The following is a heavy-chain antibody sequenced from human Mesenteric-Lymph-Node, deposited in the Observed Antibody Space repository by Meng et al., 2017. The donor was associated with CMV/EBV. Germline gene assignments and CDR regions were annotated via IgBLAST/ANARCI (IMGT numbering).Heavy chain of an antibody. Sequence: GESLKISCAASGITFSGYWMHWVRQAPGKGLVWVSRINTDGTSIVYADSVNGRFTISRDNAKNTLHLQMNNLRVEDTAVYYCAKPGAEFDHYFDYWGQGTLVTVSS. V-gene: IGHV3-74*01. D-gene: IGHD1-14*01. CDR1: GITFSGYW. CDR3: AKPGAEFDHYFDY. CDR2: INTDGTSI. J-gene: IGHJ4*02.